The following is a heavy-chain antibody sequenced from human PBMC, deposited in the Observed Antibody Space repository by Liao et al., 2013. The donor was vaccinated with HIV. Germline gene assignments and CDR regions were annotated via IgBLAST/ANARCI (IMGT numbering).Heavy chain of an antibody. CDR3: ARGWAGYSSPGDSFDL. D-gene: IGHD6-13*01. CDR1: GAPINNYY. V-gene: IGHV4-59*12. J-gene: IGHJ2*01. Sequence: QVQLQESGPGLVKSSETLSLTCTVSGAPINNYYWSWIRQPPGKGLEWIGYIYYSGSTNYNPSLKSRVTMSVDTSMDQFSLRLSSVTAADTAVYYCARGWAGYSSPGDSFDLWGRGTLVTVSS. CDR2: IYYSGST.